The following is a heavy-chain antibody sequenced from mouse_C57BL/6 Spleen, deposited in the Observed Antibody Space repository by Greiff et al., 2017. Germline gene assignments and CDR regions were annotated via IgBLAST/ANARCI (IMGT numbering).Heavy chain of an antibody. Sequence: EVMLVESEGGLVQPGSSMKLSCTASGFTFSDYYMAWVRQVPEKGLEWVANINYDGSSTYYLDSLKSRFIISRDNAKNILYLQMSSLKSEDTATYYCARGDGNYSFDYWGQGTTLTVSS. J-gene: IGHJ2*01. V-gene: IGHV5-16*01. CDR1: GFTFSDYY. CDR3: ARGDGNYSFDY. D-gene: IGHD2-1*01. CDR2: INYDGSST.